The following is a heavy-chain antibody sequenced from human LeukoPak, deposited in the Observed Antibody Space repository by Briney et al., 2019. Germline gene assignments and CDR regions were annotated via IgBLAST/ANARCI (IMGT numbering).Heavy chain of an antibody. CDR3: ARGNSYARDY. CDR1: GFTFSNYW. CDR2: LKEDGSTT. D-gene: IGHD2-21*01. J-gene: IGHJ4*02. Sequence: GGSLRLSCEVSGFTFSNYWMTWVRQAPGKGLEWVASLKEDGSTTWYVDSVKGRFTVSRDNAKNSLHLQLNSLRVEDTAVYYCARGNSYARDYWGQGTLVTVSS. V-gene: IGHV3-7*01.